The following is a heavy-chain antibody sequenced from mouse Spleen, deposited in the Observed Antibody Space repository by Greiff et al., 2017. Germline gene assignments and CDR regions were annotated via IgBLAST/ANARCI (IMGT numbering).Heavy chain of an antibody. CDR2: ISSGGSYT. Sequence: EVHLVESGGGLVKPGGSLKLSCAASGFTFSSYAMSWVRQTPEKRLEWVATISSGGSYTYYPDSVKGRFTISRDNAKNTLYLQMSSLRSEDTAMYYCARPEKAMDYWGQGTSVTVSS. CDR1: GFTFSSYA. CDR3: ARPEKAMDY. V-gene: IGHV5-9-3*01. J-gene: IGHJ4*01.